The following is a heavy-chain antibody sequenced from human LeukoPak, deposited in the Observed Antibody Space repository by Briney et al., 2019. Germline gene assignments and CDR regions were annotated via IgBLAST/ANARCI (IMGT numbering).Heavy chain of an antibody. Sequence: GGSLRLSCAASGFTFATYAMTWVRQAPGQGLGGSSFFRLVGDGSTYYSDSVQGRFRISRDDSRNTLYLQMDSLRADDTAVYYCAKGLAWSSSAYPVDGGYWGQGTLVTVSS. CDR1: GFTFATYA. V-gene: IGHV3-23*01. CDR3: AKGLAWSSSAYPVDGGY. CDR2: FRLVGDGST. D-gene: IGHD6-25*01. J-gene: IGHJ4*02.